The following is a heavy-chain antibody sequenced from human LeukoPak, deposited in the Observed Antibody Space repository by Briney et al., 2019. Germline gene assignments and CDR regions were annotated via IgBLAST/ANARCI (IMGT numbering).Heavy chain of an antibody. J-gene: IGHJ4*02. CDR2: INSDESRT. CDR1: GFTFSTYW. Sequence: GGSLRLSCAASGFTFSTYWMHWVRQVPGKGLVWVSRINSDESRTNYADSVKGRFTISRDNAKNTLYLHMNSLRAEDTAVYYCTANFNYWGQGTLVTVSS. V-gene: IGHV3-74*01. CDR3: TANFNY.